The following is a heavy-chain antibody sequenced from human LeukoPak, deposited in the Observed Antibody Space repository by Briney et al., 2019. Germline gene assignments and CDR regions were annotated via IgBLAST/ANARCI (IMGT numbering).Heavy chain of an antibody. Sequence: TGGSLRLSCAASGFTFSSYAMSWVRQAPGKGLEWVAAIGNSGGSTYYADSVKGRFTISRDNSKNMLYLQMNSLRAEDTAVHYCAKWKYSNSGIDDYWGQGTLVTVSS. CDR3: AKWKYSNSGIDDY. CDR2: IGNSGGST. V-gene: IGHV3-23*01. D-gene: IGHD6-6*01. J-gene: IGHJ4*02. CDR1: GFTFSSYA.